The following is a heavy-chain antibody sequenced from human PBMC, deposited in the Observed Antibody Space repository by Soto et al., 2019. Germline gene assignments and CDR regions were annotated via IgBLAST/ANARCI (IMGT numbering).Heavy chain of an antibody. J-gene: IGHJ4*02. D-gene: IGHD3-16*01. CDR3: ARIGGVIIDLYYFDF. Sequence: QVTLKESGPVLVKPTETLTLTCTVSGFSLSSPRMGVSWIRQPPGKALEWLAHIFSNNEKSYSTSLKSRLTISKDTTKSPVVLTMTSMDPVDTATYYCARIGGVIIDLYYFDFWGQGTQVAVSS. CDR2: IFSNNEK. CDR1: GFSLSSPRMG. V-gene: IGHV2-26*01.